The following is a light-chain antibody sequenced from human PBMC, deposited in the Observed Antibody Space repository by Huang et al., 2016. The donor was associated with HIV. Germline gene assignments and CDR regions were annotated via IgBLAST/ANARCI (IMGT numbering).Light chain of an antibody. CDR3: QQYYSSPPLT. Sequence: DIVMTQSPDSLAVSLVERATINCKSSQSVLYSSNNKNYLAWYQQKPGQPPKMLIYWASTRESGGPDRFSGSVSGTDFTLTISSLQAEDVAVYYCQQYYSSPPLTFGGGTKVEIK. CDR2: WAS. J-gene: IGKJ4*01. CDR1: QSVLYSSNNKNY. V-gene: IGKV4-1*01.